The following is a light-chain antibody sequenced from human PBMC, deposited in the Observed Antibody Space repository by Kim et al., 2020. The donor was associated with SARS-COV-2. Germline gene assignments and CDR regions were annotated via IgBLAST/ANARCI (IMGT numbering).Light chain of an antibody. CDR1: SSNIGRNY. CDR3: ATWDDSLSGRV. J-gene: IGLJ2*01. V-gene: IGLV1-47*02. CDR2: TNN. Sequence: GQRFTISCSGSSSNIGRNYVMWSQQLPGTAPKLLIFTNNQRPSGVPDRFSGSKSGTSASLAISGLRSEDEADYYCATWDDSLSGRVFGGGTQLTVL.